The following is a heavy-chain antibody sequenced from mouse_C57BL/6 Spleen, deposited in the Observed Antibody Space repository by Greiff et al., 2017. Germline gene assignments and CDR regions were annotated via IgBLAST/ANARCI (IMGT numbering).Heavy chain of an antibody. Sequence: EVKLLQSGPVLARPGASVKMSCKTSGYTFTSYWMNWVKQRPGQGLEWIGAIYPGNSDTSYNQKFKGKAKLTAVTSASTAYMELSSLTTEDSAVYYGTRDGYYGWFAYWGQGTLVTVSA. CDR2: IYPGNSDT. CDR1: GYTFTSYW. V-gene: IGHV1-5*01. CDR3: TRDGYYGWFAY. D-gene: IGHD2-3*01. J-gene: IGHJ3*01.